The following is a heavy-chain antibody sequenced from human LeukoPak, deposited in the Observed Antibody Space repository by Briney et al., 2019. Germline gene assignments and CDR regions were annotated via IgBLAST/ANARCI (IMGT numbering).Heavy chain of an antibody. V-gene: IGHV3-30*18. CDR3: AKDRSGYVFDY. CDR2: ISYDGSNK. D-gene: IGHD5-12*01. Sequence: QPGRSLGLSCAASGFTFSSYGMHWVRQAPGKGLEWVAVISYDGSNKYYADSVKGRFTISRDNSKNTLYLQMNSLRAEDTAVYYCAKDRSGYVFDYWGQGTLVTVSS. J-gene: IGHJ4*02. CDR1: GFTFSSYG.